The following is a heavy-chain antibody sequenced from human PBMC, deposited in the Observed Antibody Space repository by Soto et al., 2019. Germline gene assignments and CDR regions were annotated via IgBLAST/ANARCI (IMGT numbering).Heavy chain of an antibody. CDR2: IKQDGSEK. Sequence: PGGSLRLSCAAFGFTFSSYWMSWVRQAPGKGLEWVANIKQDGSEKYYVDSVKGRFTISRDNAKNSLYLQMNSLRAEDTAVYYCARDPAVAAAGLYYYYGMDVWGQGTTVTVSS. V-gene: IGHV3-7*03. D-gene: IGHD6-13*01. J-gene: IGHJ6*02. CDR1: GFTFSSYW. CDR3: ARDPAVAAAGLYYYYGMDV.